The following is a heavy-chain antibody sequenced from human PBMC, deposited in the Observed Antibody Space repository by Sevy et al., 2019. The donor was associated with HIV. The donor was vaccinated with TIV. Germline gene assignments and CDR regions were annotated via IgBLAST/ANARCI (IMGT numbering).Heavy chain of an antibody. CDR3: ALAAQVTMKVAGGFFEY. CDR1: GGTFSRYP. J-gene: IGHJ4*02. D-gene: IGHD3-22*01. CDR2: IIPIFGTT. V-gene: IGHV1-69*13. Sequence: ASVKVSCKASGGTFSRYPFIWVRQAPGQGLEWMGGIIPIFGTTTYAQKFQGRLRITADESMNTAYMELSSLRSEDTAIYYCALAAQVTMKVAGGFFEYGGKGTLVTVSS.